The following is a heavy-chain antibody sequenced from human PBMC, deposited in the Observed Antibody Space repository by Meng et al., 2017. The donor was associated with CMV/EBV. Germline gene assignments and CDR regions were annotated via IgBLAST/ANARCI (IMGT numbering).Heavy chain of an antibody. CDR2: IYYSGST. V-gene: IGHV4-39*07. CDR3: ARGLKYQLVMSGRGYFDY. D-gene: IGHD2-2*01. CDR1: GGSISSRSYY. J-gene: IGHJ4*02. Sequence: GSLRLSYTVSGGSISSRSYYWGWIRQPPGKGLEWIGTIYYSGSTYYNPSLKSRVTISIDTSKHQFSLKLSSVTAADTAVYYCARGLKYQLVMSGRGYFDYWGQGTLVTVSS.